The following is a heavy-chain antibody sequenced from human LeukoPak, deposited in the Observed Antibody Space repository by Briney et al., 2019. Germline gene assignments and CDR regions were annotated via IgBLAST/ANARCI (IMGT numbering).Heavy chain of an antibody. V-gene: IGHV3-73*01. CDR1: GFTFSGSA. CDR2: IRSKANSYAT. Sequence: PGGSLRLSCAASGFTFSGSAMHWVRQASGKGLEWVGRIRSKANSYATAYAASVKGRFTISRDDSKNTAYLQMNSLKTEDTAVYYCTRGYRGQQLAIGAFDIWGQGTMVTVSS. D-gene: IGHD6-13*01. J-gene: IGHJ3*02. CDR3: TRGYRGQQLAIGAFDI.